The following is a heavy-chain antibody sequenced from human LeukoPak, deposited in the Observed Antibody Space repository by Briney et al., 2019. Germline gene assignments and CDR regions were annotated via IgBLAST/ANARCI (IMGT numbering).Heavy chain of an antibody. V-gene: IGHV1-18*01. CDR3: AIASGSRGWYFDL. CDR1: GYSFTSYG. CDR2: ISAYNGNT. Sequence: GASVKVSCKASGYSFTSYGISWVRQAPGQGLEWMGWISAYNGNTNYAQKLQGRVTMTTDTSTSTACMELSRLRSDDTAVYYCAIASGSRGWYFDLWGRGTLVTVSS. D-gene: IGHD5-12*01. J-gene: IGHJ2*01.